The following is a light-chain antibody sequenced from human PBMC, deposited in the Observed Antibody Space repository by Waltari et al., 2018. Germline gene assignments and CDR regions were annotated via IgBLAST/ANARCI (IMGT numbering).Light chain of an antibody. CDR2: RDS. V-gene: IGLV3-25*03. J-gene: IGLJ3*02. CDR3: QSADSSGTSGV. CDR1: TLPKQF. Sequence: SYELTQPPSVSVSPGQPARITCPGHTLPKQFAYWYQQKPGQAPVLVIYRDSERPSGIPERFSGSTSGTTVTLTITGVQAEDEADYYCQSADSSGTSGVFGGGTKVTVL.